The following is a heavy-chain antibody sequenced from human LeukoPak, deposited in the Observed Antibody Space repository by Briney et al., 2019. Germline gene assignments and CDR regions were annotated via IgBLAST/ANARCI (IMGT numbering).Heavy chain of an antibody. CDR1: GFSFITSGVG. CDR2: IYWDDDK. J-gene: IGHJ4*02. V-gene: IGHV2-5*02. D-gene: IGHD2-8*01. Sequence: SGPTLVKPTQALTLTCSFSGFSFITSGVGVGWIRQPPGKALEWLAVIYWDDDKRYSPSLKSRLTITKDTSKNQVVLTMTSMDPVDTATYYCAHSSVLMVYARGNYFDYWGQGTLVTVSS. CDR3: AHSSVLMVYARGNYFDY.